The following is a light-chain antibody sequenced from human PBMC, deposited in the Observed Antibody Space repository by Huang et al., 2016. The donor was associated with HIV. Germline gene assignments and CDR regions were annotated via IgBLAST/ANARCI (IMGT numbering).Light chain of an antibody. V-gene: IGKV3-15*01. Sequence: EIVMTQSPATLSVSPGERATLSCRASQSVGSNLAWYQQRRGQAPRLLIYAASTRASGTPASFSGSGSGTEFTLTVSSLQSEDFAVYYCQQHNTWPRTFGQGTRV. CDR2: AAS. CDR1: QSVGSN. J-gene: IGKJ1*01. CDR3: QQHNTWPRT.